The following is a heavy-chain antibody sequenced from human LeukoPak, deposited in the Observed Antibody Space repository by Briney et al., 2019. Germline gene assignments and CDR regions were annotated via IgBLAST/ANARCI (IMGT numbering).Heavy chain of an antibody. V-gene: IGHV5-51*01. CDR3: ARVPVDTAMVNAFDI. CDR1: AYSFTSYC. CDR2: IYPGDSDT. Sequence: GESLQISCNGSAYSFTSYCIGCVRQMPLQGREWMGIIYPGDSDTRYSASFQGPVTISADKSISTPYLQRSSLKASDTAMYYCARVPVDTAMVNAFDIWGQGTMVTVSS. J-gene: IGHJ3*02. D-gene: IGHD5-18*01.